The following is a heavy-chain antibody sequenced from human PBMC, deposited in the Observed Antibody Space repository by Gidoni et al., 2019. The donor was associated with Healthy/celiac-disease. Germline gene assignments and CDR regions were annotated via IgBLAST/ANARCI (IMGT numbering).Heavy chain of an antibody. V-gene: IGHV2-5*01. CDR3: AHRRDMVRGVINSPSYYYYGMDV. Sequence: FSGFSLSTSGVGVGWIRQPPGKALEWLALIYWNDDKRYSPSLKSRLTITKDTSKNQVVLTMTNMDPVDTATYYCAHRRDMVRGVINSPSYYYYGMDVWGQGTTVTVSS. CDR2: IYWNDDK. J-gene: IGHJ6*02. D-gene: IGHD3-10*01. CDR1: GFSLSTSGVG.